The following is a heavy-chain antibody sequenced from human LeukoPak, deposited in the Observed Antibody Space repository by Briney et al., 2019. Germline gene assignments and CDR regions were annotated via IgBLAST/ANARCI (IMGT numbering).Heavy chain of an antibody. J-gene: IGHJ5*02. Sequence: GGSLRLSCAASGFTFSSYSMNWVRQAPGKGLEWVSYISSSSSTIYYADSVKGRFTISRDNAKNSLYLQMNSLRAEDTAVYYCAREGSSGWYDWFDPWGQGTLVTVSS. CDR1: GFTFSSYS. D-gene: IGHD6-19*01. CDR2: ISSSSSTI. CDR3: AREGSSGWYDWFDP. V-gene: IGHV3-48*01.